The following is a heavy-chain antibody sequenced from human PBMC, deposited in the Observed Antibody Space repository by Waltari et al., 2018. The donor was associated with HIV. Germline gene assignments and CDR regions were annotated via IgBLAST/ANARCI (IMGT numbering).Heavy chain of an antibody. D-gene: IGHD6-25*01. V-gene: IGHV4-4*02. CDR2: IFHSGGT. Sequence: QVQLKESGPGLVKPSGTLSLTCAVSGGSISNSNWWGWVRQPPGKGLEWVGEIFHSGGTNYNPSLKSRVHMSLDKSKNQFPLNLRSVTVADTAVYYCARLLSGGAAFDIWGQGTMVTVSS. CDR3: ARLLSGGAAFDI. J-gene: IGHJ3*02. CDR1: GGSISNSNW.